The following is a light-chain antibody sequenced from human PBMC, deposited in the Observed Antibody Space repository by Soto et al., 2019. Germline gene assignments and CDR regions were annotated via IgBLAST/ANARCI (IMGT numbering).Light chain of an antibody. Sequence: EIVMTQSPATLSVSPGERATLSCRASQSVSSNLAWYQQKPGQAPRLLIYGASTRATGIPARFSGSGSGTEFTLTITIRHSEDVAVYYCYRHHNWPPITFGQGTRLEIK. CDR3: YRHHNWPPIT. CDR2: GAS. CDR1: QSVSSN. J-gene: IGKJ5*01. V-gene: IGKV3-15*01.